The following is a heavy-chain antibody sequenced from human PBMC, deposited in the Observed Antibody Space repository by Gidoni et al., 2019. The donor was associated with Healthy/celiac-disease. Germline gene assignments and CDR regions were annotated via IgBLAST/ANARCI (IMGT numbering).Heavy chain of an antibody. CDR1: AGSYSSYY. CDR2: IYYSGST. CDR3: ARDRGYSYGYGYYFDY. D-gene: IGHD5-18*01. J-gene: IGHJ4*02. V-gene: IGHV4-59*01. Sequence: QVQLQESVPGLVKPSETLSLTSTASAGSYSSYYWSWIRQPPGKGLEWIGYIYYSGSTNYNPSLKSRVTISVDTSKNQFSLKLSSVTAADTAVYYCARDRGYSYGYGYYFDYWGQGTLVTVSS.